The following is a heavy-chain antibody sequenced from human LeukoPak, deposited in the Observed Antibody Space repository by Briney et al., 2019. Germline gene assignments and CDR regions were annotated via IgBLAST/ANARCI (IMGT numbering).Heavy chain of an antibody. CDR3: ARGHVGSYAYYYYYGMDV. D-gene: IGHD2-8*01. CDR2: INHSGST. Sequence: PSETLSPTCAVYGGSFSGYYWSWIRQPPKKGLEWIGEINHSGSTNYNPSLKSRVIISVDTSKNQFSLKVRSVTAADTAVYYCARGHVGSYAYYYYYGMDVWGQGTTVTVSS. V-gene: IGHV4-34*01. CDR1: GGSFSGYY. J-gene: IGHJ6*02.